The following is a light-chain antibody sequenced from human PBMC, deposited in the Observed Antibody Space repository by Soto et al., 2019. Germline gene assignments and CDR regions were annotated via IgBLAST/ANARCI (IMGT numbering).Light chain of an antibody. CDR3: GSYTGSIYV. Sequence: QSVLTQPASVSGSPGQSITISCTGTSSDVGGYKFVSWYQQHPGKATKLMIYEVSNRPSGVSSRFSGSKSGNTASLTISGLQAEDEADYYCGSYTGSIYVFGTGTKLTVL. CDR2: EVS. J-gene: IGLJ1*01. V-gene: IGLV2-14*01. CDR1: SSDVGGYKF.